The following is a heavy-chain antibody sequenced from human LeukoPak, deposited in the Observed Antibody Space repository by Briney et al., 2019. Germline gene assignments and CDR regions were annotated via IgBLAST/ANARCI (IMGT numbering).Heavy chain of an antibody. D-gene: IGHD3-9*01. CDR1: GGSISSYY. J-gene: IGHJ3*02. V-gene: IGHV4-59*08. CDR3: ASELLRYFDWSPDAFDI. Sequence: DPSETLSLTCTVSGGSISSYYWSWIRQPPGKGLEWIGYIYYSGSTYYNPSLKSRVTISVDTSKNQFSLKLSSVTAADTAVYYCASELLRYFDWSPDAFDIWGQGTMVTVSS. CDR2: IYYSGST.